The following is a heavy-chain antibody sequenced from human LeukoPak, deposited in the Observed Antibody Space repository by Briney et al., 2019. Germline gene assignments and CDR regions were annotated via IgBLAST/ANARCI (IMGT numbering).Heavy chain of an antibody. Sequence: PSETLSLTCTVSGYSISSGYYWGWIRQPPGKGLEWIGSIYHSGSTYYNPSLKSRVTISVDTSKNQFSLKLSSVTAADTAVYYCARVEMATITNFDYWGQGTLVIVSS. J-gene: IGHJ4*02. CDR2: IYHSGST. V-gene: IGHV4-38-2*02. CDR1: GYSISSGYY. CDR3: ARVEMATITNFDY. D-gene: IGHD5-24*01.